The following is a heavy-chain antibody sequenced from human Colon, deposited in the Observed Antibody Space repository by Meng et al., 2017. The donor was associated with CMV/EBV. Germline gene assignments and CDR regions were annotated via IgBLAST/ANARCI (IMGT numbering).Heavy chain of an antibody. J-gene: IGHJ5*02. CDR3: ARVKCGTTSCSQGLDP. CDR1: GYSFTDYY. CDR2: INPNGGGT. D-gene: IGHD2-2*01. Sequence: ASVKVSCKASGYSFTDYYLHWVRQAPGQGPEWMGWINPNGGGTDYAQKFQDRVTLTRDTSVNTAYLEVRRLTSDDTAVYYCARVKCGTTSCSQGLDPWGQGTLVTVSS. V-gene: IGHV1-2*02.